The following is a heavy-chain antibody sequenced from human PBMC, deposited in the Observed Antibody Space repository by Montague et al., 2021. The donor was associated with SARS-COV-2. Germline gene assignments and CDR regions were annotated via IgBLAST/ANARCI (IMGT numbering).Heavy chain of an antibody. CDR1: GGSLSGYY. V-gene: IGHV4-34*01. D-gene: IGHD2-2*01. CDR2: ISHSGST. CDR3: ARVPYRLLFEPRYYGMDV. J-gene: IGHJ6*02. Sequence: SETLSLTCAVYGGSLSGYYWSWIRQPPGEGLEWIAEISHSGSTSYNPSLKSRVTISVDTSKNQFSLKLSSATAADTAVYYCARVPYRLLFEPRYYGMDVWGQGTTVTVSS.